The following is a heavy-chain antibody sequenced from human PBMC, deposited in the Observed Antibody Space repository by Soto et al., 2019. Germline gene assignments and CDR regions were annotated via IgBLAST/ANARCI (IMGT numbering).Heavy chain of an antibody. V-gene: IGHV3-30*18. Sequence: QVQLVESGGGVVQPGRSLRLSCAASGFTFSSYGMHWVRQAPGKGLEWVAVISYDGSNKYYADSVKGRFTISRDNCKNTLYLQMNSLSAEDTAVSYCAKDLWGVRVRDWGQGTLVTVSS. CDR2: ISYDGSNK. D-gene: IGHD3-10*01. CDR3: AKDLWGVRVRD. CDR1: GFTFSSYG. J-gene: IGHJ4*02.